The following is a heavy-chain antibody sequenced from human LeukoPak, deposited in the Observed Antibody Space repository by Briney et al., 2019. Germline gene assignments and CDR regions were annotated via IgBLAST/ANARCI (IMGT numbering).Heavy chain of an antibody. CDR2: ISSNGGYT. J-gene: IGHJ4*02. CDR3: VKDRQSGFDY. Sequence: GGSQRLSCSASGFTFSTYAMHWVRQAPGKGLEYVSAISSNGGYTYYADSVKGRFTISRDNSKNTLYLQMSSLRAEDTAVYYCVKDRQSGFDYWGQGTLVIVSS. V-gene: IGHV3-64D*06. CDR1: GFTFSTYA. D-gene: IGHD7-27*01.